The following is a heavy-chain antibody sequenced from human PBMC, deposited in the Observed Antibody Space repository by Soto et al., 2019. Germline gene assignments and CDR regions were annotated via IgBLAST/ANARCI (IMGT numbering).Heavy chain of an antibody. CDR3: ARGGRHGYNPLRMDV. V-gene: IGHV1-2*04. J-gene: IGHJ6*02. D-gene: IGHD5-12*01. Sequence: QVQLVQSGAEVKKPGASVKVSCRASGYTFTGYYMHWVRQAPGQGLEWMGWINPNSGGTNYAQKFQGWVTMTRYTSISTAYMELSRLISDDTAVYYCARGGRHGYNPLRMDVWGQGTTVTVSS. CDR1: GYTFTGYY. CDR2: INPNSGGT.